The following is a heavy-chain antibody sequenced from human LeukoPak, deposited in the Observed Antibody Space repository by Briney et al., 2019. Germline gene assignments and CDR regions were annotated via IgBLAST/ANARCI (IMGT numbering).Heavy chain of an antibody. CDR3: ARERSIAVAGEFGT. D-gene: IGHD6-19*01. CDR2: ISTSSSYI. Sequence: GGSLRLSCAASGFTFSSYSMNWVRQAPGKGLEWVSSISTSSSYIYYADSVKGRFTISRDNARNSLYLQMNSLRVEDTAVYYCARERSIAVAGEFGTWGQGTLVTVSS. V-gene: IGHV3-21*01. J-gene: IGHJ4*02. CDR1: GFTFSSYS.